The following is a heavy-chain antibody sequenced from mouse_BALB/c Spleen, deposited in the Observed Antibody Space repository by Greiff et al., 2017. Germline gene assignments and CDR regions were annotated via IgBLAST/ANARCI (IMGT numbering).Heavy chain of an antibody. D-gene: IGHD2-4*01. Sequence: EVKLQESGPELVKPGASVKISCKASGYTFTDYNMHWVKQSHGKSLEWIGYIYPYNGGTGYNQKFKSKATLTVDNSSSTAYMELRSLTSEDSAVYYCARRYDYDRGYYAMDYWGQGTSVTVSS. CDR3: ARRYDYDRGYYAMDY. CDR2: IYPYNGGT. V-gene: IGHV1S29*02. J-gene: IGHJ4*01. CDR1: GYTFTDYN.